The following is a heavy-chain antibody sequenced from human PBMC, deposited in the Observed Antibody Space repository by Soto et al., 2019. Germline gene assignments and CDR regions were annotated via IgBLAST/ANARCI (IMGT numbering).Heavy chain of an antibody. D-gene: IGHD4-17*01. CDR1: GFTFSSYG. J-gene: IGHJ6*02. CDR3: AKEVEPHDYGDEPVRECYYGRDI. CDR2: ISYDGSNK. Sequence: QVQLVESGGGVVQPGRSLRLSCAASGFTFSSYGMHWVRQAPGKGLEWVAVISYDGSNKYYEDSVKGRFNISRDNSKNPLYLQLNSLRAEDTAVYYCAKEVEPHDYGDEPVRECYYGRDIWGQGTKVTFSS. V-gene: IGHV3-30*18.